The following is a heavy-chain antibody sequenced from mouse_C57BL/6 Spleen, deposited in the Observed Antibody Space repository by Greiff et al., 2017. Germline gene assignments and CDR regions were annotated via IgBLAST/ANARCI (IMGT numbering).Heavy chain of an antibody. J-gene: IGHJ2*01. V-gene: IGHV6-6*01. CDR3: TRGLPYYFDY. Sequence: EVQVVESGGGLVQPGGSMKLSCAASGFTFSDAWMDWVRQSPEKGLEWVAEIRNKANNHATYYAESVKGRFTISRDDSKSSVYLQMNSLRAEDTGIYYCTRGLPYYFDYWGQGTTLTVSS. CDR1: GFTFSDAW. CDR2: IRNKANNHAT. D-gene: IGHD2-4*01.